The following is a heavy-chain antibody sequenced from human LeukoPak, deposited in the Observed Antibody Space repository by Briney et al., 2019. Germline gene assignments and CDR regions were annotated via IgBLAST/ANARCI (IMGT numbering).Heavy chain of an antibody. J-gene: IGHJ3*02. V-gene: IGHV4-34*01. D-gene: IGHD6-6*01. CDR2: INHSGST. CDR1: GGSFSGYY. CDR3: ARGFHPLEYSSPTDAFDI. Sequence: SETLSLTCAVYGGSFSGYYWSWIRQPPGKGLERIGEINHSGSTNYNPSLKSRVTISVDTSKNQFSLKLSSVTAADTAVYYCARGFHPLEYSSPTDAFDIWGQGTMVTVSS.